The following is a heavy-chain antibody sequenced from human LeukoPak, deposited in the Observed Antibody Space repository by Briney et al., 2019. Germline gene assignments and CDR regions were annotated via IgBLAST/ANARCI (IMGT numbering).Heavy chain of an antibody. D-gene: IGHD4-17*01. J-gene: IGHJ6*02. Sequence: GSLRLSCAASGFTFSSYAMHWVRQAPGKGLEWVAVISYDGSNKYYADSVKGRFTISRDNSKNTLYLQMNSLRAEDTAVYYCARDLTVTKDYYYGMDVWGQGTRSPSP. CDR1: GFTFSSYA. CDR3: ARDLTVTKDYYYGMDV. CDR2: ISYDGSNK. V-gene: IGHV3-30*04.